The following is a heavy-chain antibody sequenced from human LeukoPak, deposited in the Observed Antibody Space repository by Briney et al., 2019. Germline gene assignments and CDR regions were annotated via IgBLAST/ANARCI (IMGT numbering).Heavy chain of an antibody. V-gene: IGHV4-34*01. J-gene: IGHJ4*02. Sequence: SETLSLTCAVYGGSFSGYYWSWIRQPPGKGLEWIGEINHSGSTNYNPSLKSRVTISVDTSKNQFSLKLSSVTAADTAVYYCASRSDDGSDYYFDYWGQGTLVTVSS. D-gene: IGHD1-1*01. CDR3: ASRSDDGSDYYFDY. CDR2: INHSGST. CDR1: GGSFSGYY.